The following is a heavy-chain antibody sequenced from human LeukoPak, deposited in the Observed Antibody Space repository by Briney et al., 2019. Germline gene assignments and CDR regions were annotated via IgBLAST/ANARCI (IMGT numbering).Heavy chain of an antibody. Sequence: GGSLRLSCVTSEFNFNDYWMHWVRQAPGKGLVWVSRINTDGSRTDYADSVTGRFTISRDNAKNTLFLQMNSLRGEDTAVYYCARDRRYGDYPFFDYWGQGTLVTVSS. CDR1: EFNFNDYW. V-gene: IGHV3-74*01. J-gene: IGHJ4*02. CDR2: INTDGSRT. D-gene: IGHD4-17*01. CDR3: ARDRRYGDYPFFDY.